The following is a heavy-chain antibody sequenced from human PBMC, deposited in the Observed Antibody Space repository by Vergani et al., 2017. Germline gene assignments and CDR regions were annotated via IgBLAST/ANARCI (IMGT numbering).Heavy chain of an antibody. D-gene: IGHD3-9*01. CDR2: ISGDGGST. CDR3: AKDLPLNLYYDILTGYFDY. J-gene: IGHJ4*02. Sequence: EVQLLESGGGLVQPGGSLRLSCAASGFTFDDYAMHWVRQAPGKGLEWVSLISGDGGSTYYADSVKGRFTISRDNSKNSLYLQMNSLRTEDTALYYCAKDLPLNLYYDILTGYFDYWGQGTLVTVSS. CDR1: GFTFDDYA. V-gene: IGHV3-43*02.